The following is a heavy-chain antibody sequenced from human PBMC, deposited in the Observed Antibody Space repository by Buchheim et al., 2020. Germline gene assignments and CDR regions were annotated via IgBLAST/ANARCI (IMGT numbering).Heavy chain of an antibody. CDR3: ARSNWDYGVYYYYYMDV. CDR2: IKQDGSEK. CDR1: GFTFSSYW. V-gene: IGHV3-7*01. J-gene: IGHJ6*03. Sequence: EVQLVESGGGLVQPGGSLRLSCAASGFTFSSYWMSWVRQAPGKGLEWVSNIKQDGSEKYYVDSVRGRFTISRDNAKNSLYLQMNSLRAEDTAVYYCARSNWDYGVYYYYYMDVWGKGTT. D-gene: IGHD4-17*01.